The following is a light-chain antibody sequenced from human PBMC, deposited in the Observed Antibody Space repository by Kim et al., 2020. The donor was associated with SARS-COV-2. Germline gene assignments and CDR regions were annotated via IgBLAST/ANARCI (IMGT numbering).Light chain of an antibody. CDR3: QTWGTGMV. Sequence: GDCGQRPRTLSRGNSSYHHARHAQRQEKRPRYLMKLNSDGSQSKGDGIPDRFSGSSSGAERYLTLSSLRSEDEADYYCQTWGTGMVFGGGTQLTVL. CDR1: RGNSSYH. V-gene: IGLV4-69*01. CDR2: LNSDGSQ. J-gene: IGLJ3*02.